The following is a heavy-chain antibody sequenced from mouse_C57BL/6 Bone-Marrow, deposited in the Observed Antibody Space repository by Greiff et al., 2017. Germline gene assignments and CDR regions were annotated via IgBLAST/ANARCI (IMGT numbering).Heavy chain of an antibody. D-gene: IGHD1-1*01. V-gene: IGHV1-64*01. CDR3: AYYYGSSGVYWYFDV. J-gene: IGHJ1*03. CDR1: GYTFTSYW. Sequence: QVQLLQPGAELVKPGASVKLSCKASGYTFTSYWMHWVKQRPGQGLEWIGMIHPNSGSTNYNEKLQSKATLTVDKSSSTAYMQLSSLTSEDSTVYYCAYYYGSSGVYWYFDVWGTGTTVTVSS. CDR2: IHPNSGST.